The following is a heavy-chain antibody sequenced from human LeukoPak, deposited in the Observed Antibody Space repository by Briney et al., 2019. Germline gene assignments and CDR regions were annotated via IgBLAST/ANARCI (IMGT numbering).Heavy chain of an antibody. Sequence: GGSLRLSCAASGFTFSSYGMHWVRQAPGKGLEWVAVISYDGGNKYYADSVKGRLTISRDNSKNTLYLQMNSLRAEDTAVYYCARGHSGYIDYWGQGTLVTVSS. CDR1: GFTFSSYG. D-gene: IGHD3-22*01. V-gene: IGHV3-30*03. J-gene: IGHJ4*02. CDR2: ISYDGGNK. CDR3: ARGHSGYIDY.